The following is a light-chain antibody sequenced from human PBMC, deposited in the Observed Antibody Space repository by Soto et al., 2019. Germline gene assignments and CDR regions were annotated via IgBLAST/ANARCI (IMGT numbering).Light chain of an antibody. CDR2: LNSDGSH. CDR1: SGHSSYA. J-gene: IGLJ2*01. V-gene: IGLV4-69*01. CDR3: QTWGTVV. Sequence: QPVLTQSPSASASLGASVKLTCTLSSGHSSYAIAWHHQQPEKGPRYLMKLNSDGSHSKGDGIPDRFSGSSSGAERYLTISSLQSEDEADYYCQTWGTVVFGGGTKVTVL.